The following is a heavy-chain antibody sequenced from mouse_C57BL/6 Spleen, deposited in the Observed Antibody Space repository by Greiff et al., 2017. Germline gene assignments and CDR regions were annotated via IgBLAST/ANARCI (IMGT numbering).Heavy chain of an antibody. V-gene: IGHV1-50*01. D-gene: IGHD4-1*01. CDR1: GYTFTSYW. J-gene: IGHJ1*03. CDR3: ARSLGYFDV. CDR2: IDPSDSYT. Sequence: QVQLQQPGAELVKPGASVKLSCKASGYTFTSYWMQWVKQRPGQGLEWIGEIDPSDSYTNYNQKFKGKATLTVDTSSSTAYMQLGSLTSEDSAVYYCARSLGYFDVWGTGTTVTVSS.